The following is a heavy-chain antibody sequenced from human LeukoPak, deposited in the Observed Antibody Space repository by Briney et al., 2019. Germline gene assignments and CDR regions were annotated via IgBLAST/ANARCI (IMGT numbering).Heavy chain of an antibody. D-gene: IGHD5-24*01. CDR2: ISYDGSNK. CDR1: GFTFSSYA. Sequence: PGRSLRLSCAASGFTFSSYAMHWVRQAPGKGLEWVAVISYDGSNKYYADSVKGRFTISRDNSKNTLYLQMNSLRAEGTAVYYCARGVEMATNFWGQGTLVTVSS. CDR3: ARGVEMATNF. J-gene: IGHJ4*02. V-gene: IGHV3-30-3*01.